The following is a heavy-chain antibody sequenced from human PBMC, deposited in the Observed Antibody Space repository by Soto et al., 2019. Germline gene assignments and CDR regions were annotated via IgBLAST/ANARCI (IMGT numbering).Heavy chain of an antibody. CDR2: IYPGDSDT. D-gene: IGHD2-2*01. J-gene: IGHJ6*02. Sequence: XESLKLFWHCSGYRFTSYWVGLVRPMPGKGLEGMGIIYPGDSDTRYSPSFQGQVTISADKSISTAYLQWSSLKASDTAMYYCARAYCSSNSCSSYYYYGMDVWGQGTTVTVSS. CDR3: ARAYCSSNSCSSYYYYGMDV. CDR1: GYRFTSYW. V-gene: IGHV5-51*01.